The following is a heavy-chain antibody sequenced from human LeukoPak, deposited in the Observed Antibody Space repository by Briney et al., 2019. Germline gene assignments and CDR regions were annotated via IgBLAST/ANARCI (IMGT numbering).Heavy chain of an antibody. J-gene: IGHJ4*02. Sequence: ASVKVSCKASGYTFTSYGISWVRQAPGQGLEWMGWINAYNGETNYAQKFQGRVTMTTEGSTSTAYMEVRRLKSDDTAVYYCERNAHGGYDFDYWGQGTLVTVSS. V-gene: IGHV1-18*01. CDR2: INAYNGET. CDR3: ERNAHGGYDFDY. D-gene: IGHD2-2*01. CDR1: GYTFTSYG.